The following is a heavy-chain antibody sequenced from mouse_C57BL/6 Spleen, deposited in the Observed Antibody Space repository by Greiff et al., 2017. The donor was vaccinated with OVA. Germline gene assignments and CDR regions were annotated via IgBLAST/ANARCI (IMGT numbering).Heavy chain of an antibody. CDR1: GFTFSDYY. CDR3: ARSFYDYAFDY. V-gene: IGHV5-16*01. CDR2: INYDGSST. J-gene: IGHJ2*01. D-gene: IGHD2-4*01. Sequence: EVKLVESAGGLVQPGSSMKLSCTASGFTFSDYYMAWVRQVPEKGLEWVANINYDGSSTYYLDSLKSRFIISRDNAKNILYLQMSSLKSEDTATYYCARSFYDYAFDYWGQGTTLTVSS.